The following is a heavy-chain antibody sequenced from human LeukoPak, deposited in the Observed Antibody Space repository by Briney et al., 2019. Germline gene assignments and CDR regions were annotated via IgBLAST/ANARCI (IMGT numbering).Heavy chain of an antibody. CDR3: ARRSHCTGSSCPSV. J-gene: IGHJ6*02. Sequence: SETLSLTCTISGDSIGSSHYYWVWIRQRPGQGLEWVGSIYFDGSTYYNPALKSRVTIFSDTSKVQFSLKLSSVTATDTAVYYCARRSHCTGSSCPSVWGQGTTVTVSS. CDR1: GDSIGSSHYY. D-gene: IGHD2-15*01. V-gene: IGHV4-39*01. CDR2: IYFDGST.